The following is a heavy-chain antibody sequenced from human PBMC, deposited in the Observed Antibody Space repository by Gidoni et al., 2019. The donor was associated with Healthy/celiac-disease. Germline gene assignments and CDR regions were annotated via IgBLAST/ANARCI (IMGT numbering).Heavy chain of an antibody. J-gene: IGHJ4*02. CDR3: ARDGALPIATAGSFDY. CDR2: TYYRSKWYN. Sequence: QVQLQQSGPGLVKPSQTLSLTCSISGDSDSSNSAAWNWIRQSTSRGLEWLGRTYYRSKWYNDYAVSVKSRITINPDISKNQFSLQLNSVTPEDTAVYYCARDGALPIATAGSFDYWGQGTLVTVSS. V-gene: IGHV6-1*01. D-gene: IGHD6-13*01. CDR1: GDSDSSNSAA.